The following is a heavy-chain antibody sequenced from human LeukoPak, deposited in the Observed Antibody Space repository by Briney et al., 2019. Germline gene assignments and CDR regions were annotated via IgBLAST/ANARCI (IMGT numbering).Heavy chain of an antibody. CDR1: GCTFSSYA. D-gene: IGHD2-2*01. Sequence: SSVKVSCKASGCTFSSYAISWVRQAPGQGVEWMGGIIPIFGTANYAQKFQGRVTITADESTSTAYMELRSMRSEDTAVYSCAGAGPSDQLHNYYYYYMAVWGKGTTVTVSS. J-gene: IGHJ6*03. CDR2: IIPIFGTA. CDR3: AGAGPSDQLHNYYYYYMAV. V-gene: IGHV1-69*13.